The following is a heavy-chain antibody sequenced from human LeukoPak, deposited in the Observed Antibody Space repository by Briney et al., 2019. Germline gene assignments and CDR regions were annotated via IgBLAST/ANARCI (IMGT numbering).Heavy chain of an antibody. CDR3: VRDVTFRRFDS. CDR1: GFTFTSYW. J-gene: IGHJ4*02. Sequence: GGSLRLSCAASGFTFTSYWRDWVRHTPGKGLEWVAIINIDGSLKYYVDPVKGRFTISRDNAKKSLFLQLNSLRADDTGVYYCVRDVTFRRFDSWGQGTLVTVSS. CDR2: INIDGSLK. D-gene: IGHD2-21*02. V-gene: IGHV3-7*01.